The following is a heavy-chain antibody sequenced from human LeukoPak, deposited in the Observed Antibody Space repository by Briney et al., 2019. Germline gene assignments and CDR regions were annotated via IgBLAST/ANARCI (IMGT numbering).Heavy chain of an antibody. Sequence: GASVKVSCKASGYTFTGYYMHWVRQAPGQGLEWKEWINPYSGDTMYAQKFQGRVTMTRDTSISTAYMELNRLRSDDTAVYYCARTNGGYEYNWGQGTLVIVSS. J-gene: IGHJ4*02. CDR3: ARTNGGYEYN. CDR1: GYTFTGYY. V-gene: IGHV1-2*02. D-gene: IGHD5-12*01. CDR2: INPYSGDT.